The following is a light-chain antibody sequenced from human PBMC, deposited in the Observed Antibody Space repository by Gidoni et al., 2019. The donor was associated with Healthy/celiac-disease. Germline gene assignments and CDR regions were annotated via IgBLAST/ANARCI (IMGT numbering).Light chain of an antibody. CDR3: YSEDSSADRVV. V-gene: IGLV3-10*01. CDR2: EDK. CDR1: ALPKKY. J-gene: IGLJ2*01. Sequence: SYELTQPPSESVSPGQTARITCSVNALPKKYAYWYQQKSCQATVLVIYEDKKRPAVIPVRFSGSSCVTMDTLTISGAQVEDEADYYCYSEDSSADRVVFGGGIKLTVL.